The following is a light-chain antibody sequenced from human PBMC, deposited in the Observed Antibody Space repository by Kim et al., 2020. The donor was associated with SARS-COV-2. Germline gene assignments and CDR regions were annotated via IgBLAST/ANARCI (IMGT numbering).Light chain of an antibody. Sequence: SGSVGDRVTITWRASKSISDSGGWYQQKPGRAPHLLIYRASALESGVPSRFSGSGSGTEFTITINSLQPDDFATYFCQQYHTYWTFGQGIKVDIK. CDR2: RAS. J-gene: IGKJ1*01. CDR3: QQYHTYWT. V-gene: IGKV1-5*03. CDR1: KSISDS.